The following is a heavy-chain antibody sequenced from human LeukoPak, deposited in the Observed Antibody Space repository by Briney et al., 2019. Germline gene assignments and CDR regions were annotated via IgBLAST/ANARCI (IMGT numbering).Heavy chain of an antibody. CDR3: AREAGYSSSWYLYYYYYGMDV. J-gene: IGHJ6*02. CDR1: GFTFSSYW. CDR2: IKQDGSEK. Sequence: GGSLRLSCAASGFTFSSYWMSWVRQAPGKGLEWVAHIKQDGSEKYYVDSVKGRFTISRDNAKNSLYLQMNSLRAEDTAVYYCAREAGYSSSWYLYYYYYGMDVWGQGTTVTVSS. V-gene: IGHV3-7*03. D-gene: IGHD6-13*01.